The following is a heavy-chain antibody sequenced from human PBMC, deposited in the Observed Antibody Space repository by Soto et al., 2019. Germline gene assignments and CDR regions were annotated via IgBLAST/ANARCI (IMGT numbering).Heavy chain of an antibody. V-gene: IGHV4-59*01. CDR3: VRDQLSRGLYVWFDP. CDR1: GGSISTYY. J-gene: IGHJ5*02. D-gene: IGHD6-19*01. CDR2: IYYDGST. Sequence: SETLSLTCTVSGGSISTYYWSWIRQPPGKGLEWIGYIYYDGSTSYNPSLRSRVTISVDTSKNQFSLHLRSVTSADTAVYYCVRDQLSRGLYVWFDPWGRGTLVTVS.